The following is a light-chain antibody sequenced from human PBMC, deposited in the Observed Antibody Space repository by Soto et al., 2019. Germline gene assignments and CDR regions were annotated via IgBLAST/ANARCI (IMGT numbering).Light chain of an antibody. Sequence: DFQMTQSPSTLSASVGDRVTITCRASQNIRSRLAWFQQKPGKAPKLLIYDASSLESGVSSRFSGSGSGTEFTLIISSLQPDDFATYYCQQYKTSLLTFGGGTKV. CDR1: QNIRSR. CDR2: DAS. CDR3: QQYKTSLLT. J-gene: IGKJ4*01. V-gene: IGKV1-5*01.